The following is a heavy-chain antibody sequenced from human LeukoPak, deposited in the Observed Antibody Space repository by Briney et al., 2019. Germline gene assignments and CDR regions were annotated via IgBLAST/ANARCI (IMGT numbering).Heavy chain of an antibody. J-gene: IGHJ6*03. D-gene: IGHD2-2*01. Sequence: SETLSLTCTVSGGSISSYYWSWIRQPPGKGLEWIGYIYTSGSTNYNPSLKSRVTISVDTSKNQFSLKLSSVTAADTAVYYCGYCSSTSCYGYYYMDVWGKGTTVTVSS. CDR2: IYTSGST. CDR1: GGSISSYY. V-gene: IGHV4-4*09. CDR3: GYCSSTSCYGYYYMDV.